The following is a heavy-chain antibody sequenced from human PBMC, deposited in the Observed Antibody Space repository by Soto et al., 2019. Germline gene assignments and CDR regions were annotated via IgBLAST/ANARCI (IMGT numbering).Heavy chain of an antibody. J-gene: IGHJ5*02. CDR3: ARVPYGSGSYSTNRNWFDP. V-gene: IGHV4-39*01. CDR2: IYYSGST. Sequence: SKTLSLTCTVSGGSISSSSYYWGWIRQPPGKGLEWIGSIYYSGSTYYNPSLKSRVPISVDTSKNQFSLKLSSVTAADTAVYYCARVPYGSGSYSTNRNWFDPWGQGTLVTVSS. D-gene: IGHD3-10*01. CDR1: GGSISSSSYY.